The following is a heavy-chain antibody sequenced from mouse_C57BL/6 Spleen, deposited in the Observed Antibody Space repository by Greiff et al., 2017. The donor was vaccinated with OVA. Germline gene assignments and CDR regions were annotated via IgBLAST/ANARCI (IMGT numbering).Heavy chain of an antibody. V-gene: IGHV5-12*01. CDR1: GFTFSDYY. CDR2: ISNGGGST. CDR3: ARVYGSSPYWYFDV. J-gene: IGHJ1*03. D-gene: IGHD1-1*01. Sequence: EVTLVESGGGLVQPGGSLKLSCAASGFTFSDYYMYWVRQTPEKRLEWVASISNGGGSTYYPDTVKGRFTLSRDNSKNTLYLQMSRLKSEDTAIYYCARVYGSSPYWYFDVWGTGTTVTVSS.